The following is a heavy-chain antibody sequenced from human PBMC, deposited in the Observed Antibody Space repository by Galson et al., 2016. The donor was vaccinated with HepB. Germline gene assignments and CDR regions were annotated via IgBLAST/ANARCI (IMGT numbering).Heavy chain of an antibody. Sequence: CAASGFTFSTYWMAWVRHTPSTGLEWVANIKQDGSEEYYVDSVEGRFTISRDNAKNSLSLQMHSLRGEDTAIYYCARDFLFAHDLWGPGTLVTVSS. CDR1: GFTFSTYW. CDR3: ARDFLFAHDL. J-gene: IGHJ5*02. D-gene: IGHD3-3*01. CDR2: IKQDGSEE. V-gene: IGHV3-7*03.